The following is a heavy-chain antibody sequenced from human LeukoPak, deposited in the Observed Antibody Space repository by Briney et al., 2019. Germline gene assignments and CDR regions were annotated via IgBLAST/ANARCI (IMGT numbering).Heavy chain of an antibody. Sequence: GGSLRLSCAASGFTVSSDFMIWVRQAPGRGLEWVSILYGGGNTYYGGSVKGRFTISRDNAKNTLYLQMNSLRAEDTAVYYCARDSPYSSGWFDYWGQGTLVTVSS. V-gene: IGHV3-66*01. CDR1: GFTVSSDF. CDR2: LYGGGNT. D-gene: IGHD6-19*01. J-gene: IGHJ4*02. CDR3: ARDSPYSSGWFDY.